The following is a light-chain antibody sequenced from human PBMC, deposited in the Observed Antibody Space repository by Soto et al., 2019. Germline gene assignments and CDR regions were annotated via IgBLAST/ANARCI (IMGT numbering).Light chain of an antibody. Sequence: IFRKETSSDVGSYNSVSWYQQYPGKAPKLMIHDVNNRPSGISDRFSGSKSGNTASLTISGLQAEDEADYYCSSFTSSTSYVFGTGTKVTVL. CDR1: SSDVGSYNS. V-gene: IGLV2-14*03. CDR3: SSFTSSTSYV. CDR2: DVN. J-gene: IGLJ1*01.